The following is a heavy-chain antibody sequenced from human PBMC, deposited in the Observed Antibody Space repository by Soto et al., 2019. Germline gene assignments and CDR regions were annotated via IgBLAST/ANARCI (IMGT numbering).Heavy chain of an antibody. D-gene: IGHD5-18*01. Sequence: QVQLVQSGAEVKKPGSSVKVTCKASGGTFSSNAISWVRQAPGQGLEWMGGIIPIFGTAHYAQKFQGRFTPSADQSTSTASMVLSSLKSEDTAVYCCAAGGRGYSSAPWFYFEFSGQGALVIVSS. CDR3: AAGGRGYSSAPWFYFEF. CDR1: GGTFSSNA. V-gene: IGHV1-69*12. J-gene: IGHJ4*02. CDR2: IIPIFGTA.